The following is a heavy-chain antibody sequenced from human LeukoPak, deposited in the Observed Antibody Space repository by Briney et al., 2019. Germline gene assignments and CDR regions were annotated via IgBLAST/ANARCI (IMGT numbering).Heavy chain of an antibody. Sequence: GESLKSSCKGSRYSFTTYWIGWVRQMPGKGLEWMGIIYPGDSDTRYSPSFQGQVTISADKSISTAYLQWSSLKASDTAMYYCARLGTGYSSSSAYWGQGTLVTVSS. V-gene: IGHV5-51*01. CDR1: RYSFTTYW. CDR2: IYPGDSDT. CDR3: ARLGTGYSSSSAY. J-gene: IGHJ4*02. D-gene: IGHD6-6*01.